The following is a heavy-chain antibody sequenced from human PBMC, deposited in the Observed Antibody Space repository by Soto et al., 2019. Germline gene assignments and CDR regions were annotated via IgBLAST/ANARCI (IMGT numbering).Heavy chain of an antibody. CDR2: IDHSGSA. D-gene: IGHD7-27*01. CDR1: SGSIRSGDYY. Sequence: QVQLQESGPGLVRPSQTLSLTCAVSSGSIRSGDYYWTWIRQPPGKGLEWIGYIDHSGSAYYNPSLQSRATISLDTSNSGFSLKLNSVTAADTAVYFCAGELGTFYFEHWGQGRLVTVSS. J-gene: IGHJ4*02. V-gene: IGHV4-30-4*01. CDR3: AGELGTFYFEH.